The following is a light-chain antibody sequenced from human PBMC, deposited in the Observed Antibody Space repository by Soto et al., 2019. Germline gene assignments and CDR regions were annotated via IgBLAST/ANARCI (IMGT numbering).Light chain of an antibody. Sequence: QAVLTQPPSVSGAPGQRVTISCTGSSSNIGAGYDVHWYQQLPGRAPKLPIYGNPNRPSGVPDRFSGSKSGTSASLAITGLQAEDEADYYCLSFDSSLSVVFGGGTKLTVL. CDR3: LSFDSSLSVV. J-gene: IGLJ2*01. CDR1: SSNIGAGYD. CDR2: GNP. V-gene: IGLV1-40*01.